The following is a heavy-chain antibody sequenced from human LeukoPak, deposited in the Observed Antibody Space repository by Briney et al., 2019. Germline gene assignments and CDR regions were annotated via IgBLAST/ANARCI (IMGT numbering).Heavy chain of an antibody. D-gene: IGHD1-26*01. CDR1: GYTFTNYG. CDR3: ARAQVGATGVHFDY. CDR2: ISAYNGNT. J-gene: IGHJ4*02. V-gene: IGHV1-18*01. Sequence: ASVNVSFKASGYTFTNYGISWVRQAPGQGLEWMGWISAYNGNTNYAQKLQGRVTITTDRSSSTAYMELRSLRSDDTAVYYCARAQVGATGVHFDYWGQGTLVTVSS.